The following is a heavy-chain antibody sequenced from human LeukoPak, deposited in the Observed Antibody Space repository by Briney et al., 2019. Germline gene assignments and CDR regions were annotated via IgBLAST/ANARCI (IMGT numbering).Heavy chain of an antibody. Sequence: GGSLRLSCAASGFTFSSYAMSWVRQAPGEGLEWISAISDSGGSTYDADSVKGRFTISRDNSKNTLYLQMNSLRAEDTAVYYCAKDTFIGRYCTNGVCSPFDYWGQGTLVTVSS. CDR1: GFTFSSYA. CDR3: AKDTFIGRYCTNGVCSPFDY. CDR2: ISDSGGST. D-gene: IGHD2-8*01. V-gene: IGHV3-23*01. J-gene: IGHJ4*02.